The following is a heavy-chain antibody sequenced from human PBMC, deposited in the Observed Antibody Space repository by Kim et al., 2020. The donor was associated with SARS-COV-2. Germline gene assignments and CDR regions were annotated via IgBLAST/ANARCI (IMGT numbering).Heavy chain of an antibody. Sequence: ASVKVSCKASGYTFTSYYMHWVRQAPGQGLEWMGIINPSGGSTSYAQKFQGRVTMTRDTSTSTVYMELSSLRSEDTAVYYCARERGRPRSYNWFDPWGQGTLVTVSS. J-gene: IGHJ5*02. CDR2: INPSGGST. CDR1: GYTFTSYY. CDR3: ARERGRPRSYNWFDP. V-gene: IGHV1-46*01. D-gene: IGHD3-16*01.